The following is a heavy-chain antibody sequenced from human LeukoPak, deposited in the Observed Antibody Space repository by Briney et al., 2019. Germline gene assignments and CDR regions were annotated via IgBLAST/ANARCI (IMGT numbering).Heavy chain of an antibody. CDR2: IWYDGSNK. Sequence: PGRSLRLSCAASGFTFSSYGMYCVRQAPGKGLEWVAVIWYDGSNKYYADSVKGRFTISRDNSKNTLYLQMNSLRAEDTAVYYCAKRGLNVGKDYFDYWGQGTLVTVSS. J-gene: IGHJ4*02. D-gene: IGHD1-26*01. V-gene: IGHV3-33*06. CDR1: GFTFSSYG. CDR3: AKRGLNVGKDYFDY.